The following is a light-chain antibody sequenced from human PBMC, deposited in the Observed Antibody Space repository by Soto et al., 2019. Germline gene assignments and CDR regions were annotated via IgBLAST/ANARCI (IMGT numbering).Light chain of an antibody. J-gene: IGKJ5*01. CDR1: QSISSW. V-gene: IGKV1-5*01. Sequence: DIPLTQSLSTLSASVAGGVYIXWRASQSISSWLAWYQQKPGKAPKLLIYDASSLESGVPSRFSGSGSGTEFTLTISSLQPDDFATYYCQQYNSYPITFGQGTRLENK. CDR3: QQYNSYPIT. CDR2: DAS.